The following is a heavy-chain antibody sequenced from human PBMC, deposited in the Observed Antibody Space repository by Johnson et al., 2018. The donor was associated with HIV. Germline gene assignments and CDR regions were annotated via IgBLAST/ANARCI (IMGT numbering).Heavy chain of an antibody. J-gene: IGHJ3*02. CDR3: ARGDVGAFDI. D-gene: IGHD1-26*01. CDR1: GFTFSSYW. CDR2: INCDGSST. V-gene: IGHV3-74*01. Sequence: VQLVESGGGLVQPGGSLRLSCAASGFTFSSYWVHWVRQAPGKGLVWVSRINCDGSSTSYADSVKGRFTISRDNAKNTLYLQMNSLRAEDTAVFHCARGDVGAFDIWGQGTMLTVSS.